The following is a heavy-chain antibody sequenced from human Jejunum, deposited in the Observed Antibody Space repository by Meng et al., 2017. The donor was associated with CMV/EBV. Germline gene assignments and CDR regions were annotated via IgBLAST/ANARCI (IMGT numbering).Heavy chain of an antibody. CDR3: ARDGCERSSSCQVDS. J-gene: IGHJ4*02. D-gene: IGHD6-6*01. V-gene: IGHV3-21*01. CDR2: ITSGTSYIYSSSSYI. CDR1: YS. Sequence: YSMNWVRQAPGKGLEWVSSITSGTSYIYSSSSYIFYADSVEGRFTISRDNAKNSLYLQMDSLGAEDTALYYCARDGCERSSSCQVDSWGQGTLVTVSS.